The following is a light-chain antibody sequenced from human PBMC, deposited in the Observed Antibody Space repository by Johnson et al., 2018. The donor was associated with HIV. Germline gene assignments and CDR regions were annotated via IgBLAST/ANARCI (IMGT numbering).Light chain of an antibody. CDR1: NSNIGNNY. V-gene: IGLV1-51*02. J-gene: IGLJ1*01. CDR3: GAWDSSLRVYV. Sequence: QSVLTQPPSVSAAPGQKVTISCSGSNSNIGNNYVSWYQQLPGTAPKLLIYENNKRPSGIPDRFSGSKSDTSATLGITGLQTGDEADYYCGAWDSSLRVYVVGTGTKGTVL. CDR2: ENN.